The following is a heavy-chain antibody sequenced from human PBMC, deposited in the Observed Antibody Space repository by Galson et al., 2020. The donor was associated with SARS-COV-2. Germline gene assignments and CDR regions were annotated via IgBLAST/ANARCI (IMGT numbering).Heavy chain of an antibody. CDR1: GFTFSRTW. V-gene: IGHV3-74*01. J-gene: IGHJ4*02. D-gene: IGHD6-13*01. CDR3: AGIATTAT. Sequence: GGSLRLSCAASGFTFSRTWMHWVRQPPGKGLVWVSRINTDGSSTAYADSVKGRFTISRDNAKNTLYLQMNSLRVEDTAVYYCAGIATTATWGQGTLVTVSS. CDR2: INTDGSST.